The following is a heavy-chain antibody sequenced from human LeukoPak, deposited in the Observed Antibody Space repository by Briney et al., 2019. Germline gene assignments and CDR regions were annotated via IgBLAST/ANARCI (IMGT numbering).Heavy chain of an antibody. J-gene: IGHJ4*02. D-gene: IGHD3-22*01. CDR1: GFIFRNYA. CDR2: ITGSGDTT. Sequence: GASLRLSCAASGFIFRNYAMSWVRQAPGKGLEWVSAITGSGDTTYYADSVKGRFTISRDNSKNTLYLQMNSLRAEDTAVYYCASSSWNYYDSSGYLKAFDYWGQGTLVTVSS. V-gene: IGHV3-23*01. CDR3: ASSSWNYYDSSGYLKAFDY.